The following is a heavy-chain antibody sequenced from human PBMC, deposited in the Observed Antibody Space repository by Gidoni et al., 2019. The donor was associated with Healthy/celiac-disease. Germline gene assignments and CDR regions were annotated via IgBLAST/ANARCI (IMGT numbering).Heavy chain of an antibody. Sequence: EVQLVESGGGLVQPGGSLRLSCAASGFTFSSYWMRWVRQAPGKGLEWVANIKHDGSEKYYVDSVKGRFTISRDNAKNSLYLQMNSLRAEDTAVYYCAREKDTASPLGLWGRGTLVTVSS. CDR1: GFTFSSYW. CDR2: IKHDGSEK. CDR3: AREKDTASPLGL. V-gene: IGHV3-7*01. D-gene: IGHD5-18*01. J-gene: IGHJ2*01.